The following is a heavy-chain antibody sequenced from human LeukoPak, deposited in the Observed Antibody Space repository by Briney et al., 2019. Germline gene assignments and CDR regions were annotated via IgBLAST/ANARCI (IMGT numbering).Heavy chain of an antibody. CDR3: AKGGILRWFGD. CDR2: ISDGGST. J-gene: IGHJ3*01. D-gene: IGHD3-10*01. Sequence: GGSLRLSCAASGFTFSTYAMSWVRQAPGKGLDWLSSISDGGSTYYPDSVKGRFTISRDNSKSTLYLQMNSLRAEDTALYYCAKGGILRWFGDWGQGTVVTVSS. CDR1: GFTFSTYA. V-gene: IGHV3-23*01.